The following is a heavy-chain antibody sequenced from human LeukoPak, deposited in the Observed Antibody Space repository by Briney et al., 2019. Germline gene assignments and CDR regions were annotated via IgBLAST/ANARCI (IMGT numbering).Heavy chain of an antibody. J-gene: IGHJ3*02. CDR3: ARDRGDSSGYYLDAFDI. D-gene: IGHD3-22*01. V-gene: IGHV3-53*04. CDR2: IYTGGTA. CDR1: GFTVSSNY. Sequence: PGGSLRLSCAASGFTVSSNYMSWVRQAPGKGLEWVSVIYTGGTAYYADSVKGRFSISRHNSNNTLYLQMNSLRVEDTAVYYCARDRGDSSGYYLDAFDIWGQGTMVTVS.